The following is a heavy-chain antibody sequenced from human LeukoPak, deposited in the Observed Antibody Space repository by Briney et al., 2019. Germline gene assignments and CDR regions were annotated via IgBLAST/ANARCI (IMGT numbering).Heavy chain of an antibody. D-gene: IGHD1-1*01. CDR3: AKTTGAPTPYDY. Sequence: GGSLRLSRAASGFTFSSYGMHWVRQAPGKGLEWVAFIRYDGSNKYYSDSVKGRFTISRDNSKNTLYLQMNSLRAEDTAVYYCAKTTGAPTPYDYWGQGTLVTVSS. CDR1: GFTFSSYG. J-gene: IGHJ4*02. V-gene: IGHV3-30*02. CDR2: IRYDGSNK.